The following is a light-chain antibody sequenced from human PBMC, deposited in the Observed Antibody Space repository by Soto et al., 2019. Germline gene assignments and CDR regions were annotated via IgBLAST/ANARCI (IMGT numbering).Light chain of an antibody. V-gene: IGKV2-28*01. CDR2: LGF. J-gene: IGKJ2*01. Sequence: DIVMTQSPLSLTVTPGESASISCWSSQSLLHTNGYNYFDWYLQKPGQSPQLLIYLGFNRASEVPDRFSGRGSGTDFTLRISRVEADDVGVYYCMQALQTPRTFGQGTKLEIK. CDR3: MQALQTPRT. CDR1: QSLLHTNGYNY.